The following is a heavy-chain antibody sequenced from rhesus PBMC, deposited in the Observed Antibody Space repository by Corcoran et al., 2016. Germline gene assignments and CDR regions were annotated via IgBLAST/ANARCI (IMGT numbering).Heavy chain of an antibody. Sequence: QVQLQQWGEGLVKPSETLSLTCAVYGGSVSGYWWGWIRQPPGKGLEWIGRIRSGGSTNYNPSLKSRVTISIDTSKNQFSLKLSSVTAADTAVYYCARLTLGYPTLWGQGVLVTVSS. V-gene: IGHV4-160*01. J-gene: IGHJ4*01. CDR2: IRSGGST. CDR3: ARLTLGYPTL. D-gene: IGHD5-12*01. CDR1: GGSVSGYW.